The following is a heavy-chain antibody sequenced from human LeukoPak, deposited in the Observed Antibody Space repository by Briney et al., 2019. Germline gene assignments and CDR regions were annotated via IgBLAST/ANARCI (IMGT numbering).Heavy chain of an antibody. CDR3: ARTFLWSGRTFDY. Sequence: SATLSLTCAVYGGSFSGYYWSWLRQPPGKGLGWIGEINHSGSTNYNPSLKSRVTISVDTSKNQFSLKLSSVTAADTAVYYCARTFLWSGRTFDYWGQGTLVTVSS. D-gene: IGHD3-3*01. CDR1: GGSFSGYY. V-gene: IGHV4-34*01. J-gene: IGHJ4*02. CDR2: INHSGST.